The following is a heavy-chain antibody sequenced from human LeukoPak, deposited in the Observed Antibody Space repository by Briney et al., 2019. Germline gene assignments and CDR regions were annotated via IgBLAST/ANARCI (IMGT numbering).Heavy chain of an antibody. CDR3: AISGYSSGWTGDY. CDR2: IIPIFGTA. J-gene: IGHJ4*02. V-gene: IGHV1-69*13. CDR1: GGTFSSYA. Sequence: SVKVSCKASGGTFSSYAISWVRRAPGQGLEWMGGIIPIFGTANYAQKFQGRVTITADESTSTAYMELSSLRSEDTAVYYCAISGYSSGWTGDYWGQGTLVTVSS. D-gene: IGHD6-19*01.